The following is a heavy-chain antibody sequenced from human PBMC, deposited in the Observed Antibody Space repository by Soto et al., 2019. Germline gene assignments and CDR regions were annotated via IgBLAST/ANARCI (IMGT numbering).Heavy chain of an antibody. D-gene: IGHD3-10*01. Sequence: QVQLVQSGAEVKKPGASVKVSCKASGYTFSNYGISWVRQGPGQGLEWMGWISGYNGNTHYEEKVQDRIKMTTDTSTSTTYMELRSLSSDDKALYFCAREPGFGFRYCYDFAMDVWGQGTTVTVSS. V-gene: IGHV1-18*01. CDR1: GYTFSNYG. CDR3: AREPGFGFRYCYDFAMDV. J-gene: IGHJ6*02. CDR2: ISGYNGNT.